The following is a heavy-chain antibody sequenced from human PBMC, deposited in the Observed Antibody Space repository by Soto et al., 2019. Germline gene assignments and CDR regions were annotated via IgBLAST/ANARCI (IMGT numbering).Heavy chain of an antibody. CDR3: ARRPAAARYYYYYGMDV. CDR1: GGSISSSSYY. J-gene: IGHJ6*02. V-gene: IGHV4-39*01. Sequence: PSETLSLTCTVSGGSISSSSYYWGWIRQPPGKGLEWIGSIYYSGSTYYNPSLKSRVTISVDTSKNQFSLKLSSVTAADTPVYSCARRPAAARYYYYYGMDVWGQGTTVTVSS. D-gene: IGHD6-6*01. CDR2: IYYSGST.